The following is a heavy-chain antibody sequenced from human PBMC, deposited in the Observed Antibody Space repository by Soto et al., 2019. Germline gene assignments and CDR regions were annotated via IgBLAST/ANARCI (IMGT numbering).Heavy chain of an antibody. V-gene: IGHV4-34*01. D-gene: IGHD6-19*01. CDR1: GGSFSGYY. Sequence: QVQLQQCGAGLLKPSETLSLTCAVYGGSFSGYYWSWIRQPPGKGLEWIGQIDHSGSTTYNPSLKSRVIDSVDASKIQISLKLSYVTAADTGIYFCAGDVGWYYRICDWGQRTLV. CDR2: IDHSGST. J-gene: IGHJ4*02. CDR3: AGDVGWYYRICD.